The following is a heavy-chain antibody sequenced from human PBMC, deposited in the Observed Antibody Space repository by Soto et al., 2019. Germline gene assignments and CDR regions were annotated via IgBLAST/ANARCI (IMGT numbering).Heavy chain of an antibody. CDR1: GGTFSSYA. D-gene: IGHD1-26*01. Sequence: SVKVSCKASGGTFSSYAISWVRQAPGQGLEWMGGIIPIFGTANYAQKFQGRVTITADESTSTAYMELSSLRSEDTAVYYCARVVGATRRTYYYYYGMDVWGQGTTVTVS. J-gene: IGHJ6*02. CDR3: ARVVGATRRTYYYYYGMDV. CDR2: IIPIFGTA. V-gene: IGHV1-69*13.